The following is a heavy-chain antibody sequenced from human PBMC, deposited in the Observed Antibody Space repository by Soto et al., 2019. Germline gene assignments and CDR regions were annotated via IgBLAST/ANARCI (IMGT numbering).Heavy chain of an antibody. CDR2: IFPIDSDT. CDR3: ATPGGRDFNAFDV. Sequence: GESLKISCKGSGYTFTRNWIGWVRQMHGKGLEWMGIIFPIDSDTRYSPSSQGQVTISADDSISTASLQWSSLKASDTAIYYCATPGGRDFNAFDVWGQGTTVAVAS. J-gene: IGHJ3*01. V-gene: IGHV5-51*01. CDR1: GYTFTRNW. D-gene: IGHD2-21*02.